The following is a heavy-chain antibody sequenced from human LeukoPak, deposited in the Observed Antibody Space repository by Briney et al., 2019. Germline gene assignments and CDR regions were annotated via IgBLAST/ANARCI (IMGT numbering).Heavy chain of an antibody. CDR3: ARDSSSSGYYGMDV. J-gene: IGHJ6*02. Sequence: GGSLRLSCAASGFTFSSYEMNWVRQAPGKGLEWVSYISSSGSTIYYADSVKGRFTISRDNAKNSLYLQMNSLRAEDTAVYYCARDSSSSGYYGMDVWGQGTTVTVSS. V-gene: IGHV3-48*03. CDR2: ISSSGSTI. CDR1: GFTFSSYE. D-gene: IGHD6-6*01.